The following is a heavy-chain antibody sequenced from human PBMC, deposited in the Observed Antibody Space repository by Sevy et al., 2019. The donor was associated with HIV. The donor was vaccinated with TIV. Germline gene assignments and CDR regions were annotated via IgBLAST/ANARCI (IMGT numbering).Heavy chain of an antibody. D-gene: IGHD3-22*01. CDR1: GFSFSSYW. CDR3: ARGNSGSFDY. Sequence: GGSLRLSCAASGFSFSSYWMHWVRQAPGKGLEWVANIKQDESEKYYAAPVKGRFTISRDNAKNSVYLQMNSLRPEDTAIYYCARGNSGSFDYWGQGTLVTVSS. V-gene: IGHV3-7*03. CDR2: IKQDESEK. J-gene: IGHJ4*02.